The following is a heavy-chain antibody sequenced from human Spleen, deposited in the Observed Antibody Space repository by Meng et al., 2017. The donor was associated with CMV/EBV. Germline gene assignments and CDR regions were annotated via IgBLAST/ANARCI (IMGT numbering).Heavy chain of an antibody. D-gene: IGHD3-3*01. CDR3: GRVPGVGMSFFYGLDV. CDR2: SYSGGSST. CDR1: GFTFSSYA. V-gene: IGHV3-23*03. Sequence: GESLKISCAASGFTFSSYAMSWVRQGPGKGLEWVSVSYSGGSSTYYADSVKGRFTISRDNSKNTLYLQMNSLRAEDTAVYYCGRVPGVGMSFFYGLDVWGRGTTVTVSS. J-gene: IGHJ6*02.